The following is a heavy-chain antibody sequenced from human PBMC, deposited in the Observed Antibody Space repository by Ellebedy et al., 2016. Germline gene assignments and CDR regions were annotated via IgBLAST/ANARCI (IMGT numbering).Heavy chain of an antibody. J-gene: IGHJ4*02. D-gene: IGHD4-11*01. Sequence: GGSLRLSCVASGFTFRSYWMSWVRQAPGKGLEWVANIKQDGSKKYHVDSVKGRFTISRDNAMNSLYLQMNSLRVEDTAVYYCASLGGRQRYSDWGQGTLVTVST. V-gene: IGHV3-7*01. CDR2: IKQDGSKK. CDR1: GFTFRSYW. CDR3: ASLGGRQRYSD.